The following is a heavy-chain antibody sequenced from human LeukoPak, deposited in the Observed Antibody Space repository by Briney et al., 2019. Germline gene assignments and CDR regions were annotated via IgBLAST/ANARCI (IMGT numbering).Heavy chain of an antibody. J-gene: IGHJ5*01. CDR2: VSYSGTT. CDR3: TTNDKSSLKSRVTLDVDTSKNQFSLYMNSVTAADTAVYYCARHGGYIFLNWFDP. Sequence: SETLSLTCTVSGGSISGGTYYWGWIRQPPGKGLEWIGTVSYSGTTYYKSFLKSRTTISVNTTNNQYSLFLNFVTAANTVCYFGTTNDKSSLKSRVTLDVDTSKNQFSLYMNSVTAADTAVYYCARHGGYIFLNWFDPWGQGTLVTVSS. V-gene: IGHV4-39*07. CDR1: GGSISGGTYY. D-gene: IGHD3-10*01.